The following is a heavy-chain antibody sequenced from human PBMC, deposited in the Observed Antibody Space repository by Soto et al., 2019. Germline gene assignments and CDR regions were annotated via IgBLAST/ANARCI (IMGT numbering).Heavy chain of an antibody. CDR3: ARDGVSIFLIPSELDY. Sequence: QVQLVESGGGVVQPGRALRLSCAASGFTFSSYGMHWVRQAPGKGLEWVALIWYDGGKQYYADSVKGRFTISRDNSKNTLFLEMNSLRHEDTAVYYCARDGVSIFLIPSELDYWGQGTLVTVSS. CDR2: IWYDGGKQ. V-gene: IGHV3-33*01. CDR1: GFTFSSYG. J-gene: IGHJ4*02. D-gene: IGHD3-3*01.